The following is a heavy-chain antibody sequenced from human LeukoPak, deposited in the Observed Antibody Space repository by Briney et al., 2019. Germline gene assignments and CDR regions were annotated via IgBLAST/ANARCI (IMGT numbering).Heavy chain of an antibody. CDR3: ALDLPSYCRREDIVATVYYFDY. V-gene: IGHV1-69*13. CDR1: GGTFSSYA. J-gene: IGHJ4*02. CDR2: IIPIFGTA. D-gene: IGHD5-12*01. Sequence: GASVKVSCKASGGTFSSYAISWVRQAPGQGLEWMGGIIPIFGTANYAQKFQGRVTITADESTSTAYMELSSLRSEDTAVYYCALDLPSYCRREDIVATVYYFDYWGQGTLVTVSS.